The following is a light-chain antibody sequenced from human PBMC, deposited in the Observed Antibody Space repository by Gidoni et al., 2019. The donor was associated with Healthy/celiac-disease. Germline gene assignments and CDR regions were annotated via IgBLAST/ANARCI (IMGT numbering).Light chain of an antibody. V-gene: IGKV1-5*03. J-gene: IGKJ2*01. CDR2: KAS. CDR3: QQYNSYPMYT. Sequence: DIQMTQSPSTLSASVGDRVTITCRASQSISSWLAWDQQKPGNAPKLLIYKASSLESGVPSRFSGSGSGTEFTLTISSLQPDDFATYYCQQYNSYPMYTFGQGTKLEIK. CDR1: QSISSW.